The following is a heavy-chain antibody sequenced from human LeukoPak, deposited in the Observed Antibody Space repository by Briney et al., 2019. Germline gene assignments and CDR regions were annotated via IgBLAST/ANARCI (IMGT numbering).Heavy chain of an antibody. CDR3: ARYEYARSDNTGLRYFHH. V-gene: IGHV4-30-4*01. CDR2: VYSSGGT. J-gene: IGHJ1*01. CDR1: GDSISGGAYA. D-gene: IGHD3-16*01. Sequence: PSETLSLTCTVSGDSISGGAYAWTWIRQSPGKGLEWIGYVYSSGGTHYNSSLKSRLSISADMSQNKFSLNLSSVTAADTAVYYCARYEYARSDNTGLRYFHHWGQGTLVTVSS.